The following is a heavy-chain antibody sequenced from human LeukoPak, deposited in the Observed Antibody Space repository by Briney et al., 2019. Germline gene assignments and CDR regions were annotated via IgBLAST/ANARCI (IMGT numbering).Heavy chain of an antibody. CDR1: GDSISSSSYL. CDR2: IYYSGNT. J-gene: IGHJ4*02. CDR3: TRTPPGGGGDFDY. D-gene: IGHD4-23*01. Sequence: SETLSLTCTVSGDSISSSSYLWGWIRQPPGKGLEWIGSIYYSGNTYYNPSLKSRVTISVDTSKNQFSLKVTPVTAADTAVYYCTRTPPGGGGDFDYWGQGTLVTVSS. V-gene: IGHV4-39*01.